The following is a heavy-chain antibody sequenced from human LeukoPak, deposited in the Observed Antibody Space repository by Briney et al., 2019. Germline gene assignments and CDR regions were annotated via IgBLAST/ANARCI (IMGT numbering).Heavy chain of an antibody. J-gene: IGHJ3*02. Sequence: PGGSLRLSCAASGFTFDDYAMHWVRQAPGKGLEWVSGISWNSGSIGYADSVKGRFTISRDNSKNTLYLQMSSLRVEDTAVYYCAKDREWLLTSAFDIWGQGTMVTVSS. V-gene: IGHV3-9*01. D-gene: IGHD3-3*01. CDR3: AKDREWLLTSAFDI. CDR2: ISWNSGSI. CDR1: GFTFDDYA.